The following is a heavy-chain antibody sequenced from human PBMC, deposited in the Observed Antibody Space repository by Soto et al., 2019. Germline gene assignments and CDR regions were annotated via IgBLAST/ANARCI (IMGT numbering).Heavy chain of an antibody. CDR3: ARIEGSRGFDP. CDR1: GFSLSNTLMG. V-gene: IGHV2-26*01. J-gene: IGHJ5*02. Sequence: QVTLKQSGPVLVKPAETLTLTCTVSGFSLSNTLMGVSWIRQPPGGALEWLAHIFSNDEASYSTSLRSRFTISKDTSKSQVVLTMTNMDPVDTGTYYCARIEGSRGFDPWGQGTLVTVSS. D-gene: IGHD6-13*01. CDR2: IFSNDEA.